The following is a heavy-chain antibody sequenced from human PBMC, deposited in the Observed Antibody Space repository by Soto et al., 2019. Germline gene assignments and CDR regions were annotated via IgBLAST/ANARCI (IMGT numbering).Heavy chain of an antibody. CDR3: TTEYFYYMNV. V-gene: IGHV3-15*01. CDR2: IKSKNHGGTT. Sequence: EVHLVESGGCLVNPGGSIRLSCAASGFMFSSAWMNWVRQAPGKGLEWVGRIKSKNHGGTTDYAAPVKGRFTVSRDDSRDTLYLQVNSLKTEDAGVYYCTTEYFYYMNVWGKGTTVTVSS. CDR1: GFMFSSAW. D-gene: IGHD2-8*01. J-gene: IGHJ6*03.